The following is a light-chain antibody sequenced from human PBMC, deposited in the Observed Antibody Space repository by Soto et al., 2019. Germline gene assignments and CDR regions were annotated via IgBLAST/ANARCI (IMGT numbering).Light chain of an antibody. Sequence: QSVLTQPPSASGTPGQRVTISCSGSSSNIGSNTVNWYQQLPGTAPKLLIYSNNQRPSGVPDRFSASKSGTSASLAISGLQSEHEADYYCAAWDDSLNGPSVVFGGGTKLTVL. CDR2: SNN. V-gene: IGLV1-44*01. CDR1: SSNIGSNT. CDR3: AAWDDSLNGPSVV. J-gene: IGLJ2*01.